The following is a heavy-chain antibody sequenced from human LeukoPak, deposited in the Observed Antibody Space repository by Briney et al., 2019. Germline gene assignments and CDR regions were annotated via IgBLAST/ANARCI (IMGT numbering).Heavy chain of an antibody. Sequence: SQTLSLTCAVSGGSISSGGYAWSWIRQPPGKGLEWIGYIYDSGSTYYNPSLKSRFTISVDRSKNQFSLKLSSVTAADTAVYYCARTRLYCSGGSCSPYYFDYWGQGTLVTVSS. D-gene: IGHD2-15*01. CDR1: GGSISSGGYA. V-gene: IGHV4-30-2*01. J-gene: IGHJ4*02. CDR2: IYDSGST. CDR3: ARTRLYCSGGSCSPYYFDY.